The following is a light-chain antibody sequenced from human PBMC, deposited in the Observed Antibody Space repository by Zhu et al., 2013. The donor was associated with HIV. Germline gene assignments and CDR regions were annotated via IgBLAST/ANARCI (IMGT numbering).Light chain of an antibody. J-gene: IGLJ3*02. CDR2: EVT. V-gene: IGLV2-23*02. Sequence: QSALTQPASVSGSPGQSITISCTGTSGDIGTYNYVSWYQQHPGKAPKLMIYEVTNRPSGVSSRFSGSKSGNTASLTISGLQAEDEADYYCCSYAGSSTLVFGGGTKLTVL. CDR3: CSYAGSSTLV. CDR1: SGDIGTYNY.